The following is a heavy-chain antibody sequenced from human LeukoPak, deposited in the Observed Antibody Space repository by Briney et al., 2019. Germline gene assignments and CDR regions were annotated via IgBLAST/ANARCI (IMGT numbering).Heavy chain of an antibody. D-gene: IGHD3-10*01. CDR2: ISWDGGST. Sequence: GGSLRLSCAASGFTFDDYAMHWVRQAPGKGLEWVSLISWDGGSTYYADSVKGRFTISRDNSKNSLYLQMDSLRAEDTALYYCATGLKSGRGYYFDYWGQGTLVTVSS. J-gene: IGHJ4*02. CDR1: GFTFDDYA. CDR3: ATGLKSGRGYYFDY. V-gene: IGHV3-43D*03.